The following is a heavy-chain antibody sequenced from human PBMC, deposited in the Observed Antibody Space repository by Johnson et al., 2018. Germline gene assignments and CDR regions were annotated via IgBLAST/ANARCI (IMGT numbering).Heavy chain of an antibody. D-gene: IGHD6-19*01. CDR3: AKDIGSALAVAGTLYYYYGMDV. V-gene: IGHV3-30*18. J-gene: IGHJ6*02. CDR1: GFTFSSYG. CDR2: ISYDGSNK. Sequence: QVQLVESGGGVVQPGRSLRLSCAASGFTFSSYGMHWVRQAPGKGLEWVAVISYDGSNKYYADSVKGRFTISRDNSKNTLYLQMNSLRAEDTAVYYCAKDIGSALAVAGTLYYYYGMDVWGQGTTVTVSS.